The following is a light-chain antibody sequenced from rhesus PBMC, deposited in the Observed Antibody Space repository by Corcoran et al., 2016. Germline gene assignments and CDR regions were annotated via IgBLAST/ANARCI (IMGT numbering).Light chain of an antibody. Sequence: DIQMTQSPSSLSASVGDTVTITCRASQSISTWLAWYQQQPRKAPKFLILKASSLQTGVPSRFSGSGSGTEVPLTISIMQSEDFATYYCQQYSSRITFGGGTKVELK. CDR1: QSISTW. J-gene: IGKJ4*01. V-gene: IGKV1-22*01. CDR3: QQYSSRIT. CDR2: KAS.